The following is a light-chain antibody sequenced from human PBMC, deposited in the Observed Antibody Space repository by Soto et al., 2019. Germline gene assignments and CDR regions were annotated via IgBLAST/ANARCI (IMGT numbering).Light chain of an antibody. J-gene: IGKJ1*01. CDR1: QSISSY. Sequence: DLQMTQSPSSLSASVGDRVTITCRASQSISSYLNWYQQKPGKAPKLLIYAASSLQSGVPSRFSGSGSGTDFTLTISSLQTEDFATYYCQQSYSTLWTFGQGTKVEIK. CDR2: AAS. CDR3: QQSYSTLWT. V-gene: IGKV1-39*01.